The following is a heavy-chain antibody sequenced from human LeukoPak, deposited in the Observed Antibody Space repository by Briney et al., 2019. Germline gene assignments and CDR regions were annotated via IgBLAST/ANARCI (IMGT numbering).Heavy chain of an antibody. CDR1: GFTFSSYA. Sequence: GGSLRLSCAASGFTFSSYAMSWVRQAPGKGLEWVSAINGSGGSTYYADSVKGRFTISRDNAKNSLYLQMNSLRTEDTAVYYCAREDGEATSDYYYYAMDVWGQGTTVTVSS. V-gene: IGHV3-23*01. CDR2: INGSGGST. CDR3: AREDGEATSDYYYYAMDV. J-gene: IGHJ6*02. D-gene: IGHD7-27*01.